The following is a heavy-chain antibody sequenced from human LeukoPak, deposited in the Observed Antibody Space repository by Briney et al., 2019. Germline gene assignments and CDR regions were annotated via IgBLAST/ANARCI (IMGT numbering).Heavy chain of an antibody. J-gene: IGHJ6*03. CDR3: ARDLGTYCSGGSCYNDYYYYMDV. CDR1: GFTFSSYE. V-gene: IGHV3-48*03. D-gene: IGHD2-15*01. CDR2: ISSSGSTI. Sequence: AGGSLRLSCAASGFTFSSYEMNWVRQAPGKGLEWVSYISSSGSTIYYADSVKGRFTISRDNAKNSLYLQMNSLRAEDTAVYYCARDLGTYCSGGSCYNDYYYYMDVWGKGTTVTVSS.